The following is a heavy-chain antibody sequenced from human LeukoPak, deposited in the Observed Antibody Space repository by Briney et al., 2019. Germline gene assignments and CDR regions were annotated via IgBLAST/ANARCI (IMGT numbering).Heavy chain of an antibody. Sequence: GGSLRLSCAASGFTFSSYAMSWVRQAPGKGLEWVSAISGSGGSTYYADSEKGRFTISRDNSKNTPYLQMNSLRAEDTAVYYCAKSGYCSSTSCRPFDYWGQGTLVTVSS. D-gene: IGHD2-2*03. V-gene: IGHV3-23*01. J-gene: IGHJ4*02. CDR1: GFTFSSYA. CDR3: AKSGYCSSTSCRPFDY. CDR2: ISGSGGST.